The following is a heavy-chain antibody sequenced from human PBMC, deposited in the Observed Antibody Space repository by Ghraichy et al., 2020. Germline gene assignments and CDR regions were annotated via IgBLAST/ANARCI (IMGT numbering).Heavy chain of an antibody. CDR1: GGSFSGYY. D-gene: IGHD2-2*01. CDR2: INHSGST. CDR3: ARVGDVVGYYYYYYMDV. V-gene: IGHV4-34*01. J-gene: IGHJ6*03. Sequence: SETLSLTCAVYGGSFSGYYWSWIRQPPGKGLEWIGEINHSGSTNYNPSLKSRVTISVDTSKNQFSLKLSSVTAADTAVYYCARVGDVVGYYYYYYMDVWGKGTTVTVS.